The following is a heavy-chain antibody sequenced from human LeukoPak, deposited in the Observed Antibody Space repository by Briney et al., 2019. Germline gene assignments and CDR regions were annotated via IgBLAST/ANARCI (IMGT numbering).Heavy chain of an antibody. CDR2: INHSGST. V-gene: IGHV4-34*01. CDR3: ARVRTGRRFDY. CDR1: GGSFSGYY. D-gene: IGHD1-14*01. J-gene: IGHJ4*02. Sequence: PSETLSLTCAVYGGSFSGYYWSWIRQPPGEGLEWIGEINHSGSTNYNPSLKSRVTISVDTSKNQFSLKLSSVTAADTAVYYCARVRTGRRFDYWGQGTLVTVSS.